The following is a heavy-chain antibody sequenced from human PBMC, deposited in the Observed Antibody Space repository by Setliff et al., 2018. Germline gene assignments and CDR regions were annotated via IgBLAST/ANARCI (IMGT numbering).Heavy chain of an antibody. J-gene: IGHJ6*03. V-gene: IGHV4-39*01. Sequence: SETLSLTCTVSGGSISTKNYYWGWIRQPPGKGLEWIGNIYYSGGTYYSPSLKSRVTISVDTSENQFSLKLTSVTAADTAVYYCARALASGSYYGQSSYYMDVWGKGTTVTVSS. D-gene: IGHD3-10*01. CDR2: IYYSGGT. CDR1: GGSISTKNYY. CDR3: ARALASGSYYGQSSYYMDV.